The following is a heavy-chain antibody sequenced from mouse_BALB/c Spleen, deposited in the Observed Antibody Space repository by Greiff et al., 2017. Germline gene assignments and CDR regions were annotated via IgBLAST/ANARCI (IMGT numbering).Heavy chain of an antibody. CDR1: GFDFSRYW. CDR2: INPDSSTI. CDR3: ARESLITTVPYWYFDV. J-gene: IGHJ1*01. V-gene: IGHV4-1*02. Sequence: EVKLVESGGGLVQPGGSLKLSCAASGFDFSRYWMSWVRQAPGKGLEWIGEINPDSSTINYTPSLKDKFIISRDNAKNTLYLQMSKVRSEDTALYYCARESLITTVPYWYFDVWGAGTTVTVSS. D-gene: IGHD1-1*01.